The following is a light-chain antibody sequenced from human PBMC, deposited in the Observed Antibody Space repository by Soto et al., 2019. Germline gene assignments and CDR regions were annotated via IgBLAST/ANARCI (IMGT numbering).Light chain of an antibody. Sequence: QSVLTQPASVSGSPGQSITISCTGTSSDVGGYNYVSWYQQHPGKAPKFMIYDVSNRPSGVSNRFSGSKPGNTASLTISGLQAEDEADYYCSSYTTSNTRQIVFGTGTRSPS. V-gene: IGLV2-14*01. CDR1: SSDVGGYNY. J-gene: IGLJ1*01. CDR3: SSYTTSNTRQIV. CDR2: DVS.